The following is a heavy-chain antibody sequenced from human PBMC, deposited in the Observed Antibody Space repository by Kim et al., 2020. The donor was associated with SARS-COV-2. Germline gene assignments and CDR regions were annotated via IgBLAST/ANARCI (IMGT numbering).Heavy chain of an antibody. Sequence: SETLSLTCAVYGGSFSVYYWSWIRQPPGKGLEWIGEINHSGSTNYNPSLKSRVTISVDTSKNQFSLKLSSVTAADTAVYYCARGGPRYCSSTSCYRGWFDPWGQGTLVTVSS. J-gene: IGHJ5*02. CDR2: INHSGST. V-gene: IGHV4-34*01. CDR3: ARGGPRYCSSTSCYRGWFDP. D-gene: IGHD2-2*01. CDR1: GGSFSVYY.